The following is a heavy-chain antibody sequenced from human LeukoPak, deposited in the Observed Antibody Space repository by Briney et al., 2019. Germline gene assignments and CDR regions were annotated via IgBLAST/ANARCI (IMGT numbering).Heavy chain of an antibody. J-gene: IGHJ4*02. CDR3: ARDRSRFLEWLLSPHDY. Sequence: GSLRLSCAASGFTFSSYSMNWVRQAPGKGLEWVSYISSSSSTIYYADSVKGRFTISRDNAKNSLYLQMNSLRAEDTAVYYCARDRSRFLEWLLSPHDYWGQGTLVTVSS. D-gene: IGHD3-3*01. V-gene: IGHV3-48*01. CDR2: ISSSSSTI. CDR1: GFTFSSYS.